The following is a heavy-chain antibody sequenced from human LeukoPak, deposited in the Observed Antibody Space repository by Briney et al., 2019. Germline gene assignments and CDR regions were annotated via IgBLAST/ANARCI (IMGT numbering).Heavy chain of an antibody. CDR3: AKTRNYYGMDV. Sequence: GGSLRLSCVGSGFTFSDYYMSWVRQAPGKGLEWVSAISGSGGSTYYADSVKGRFTISRDNSKNTLYLQMNSLRAEDTAVYYCAKTRNYYGMDVWGQGTTVTVSS. CDR1: GFTFSDYY. J-gene: IGHJ6*02. CDR2: ISGSGGST. V-gene: IGHV3-23*01.